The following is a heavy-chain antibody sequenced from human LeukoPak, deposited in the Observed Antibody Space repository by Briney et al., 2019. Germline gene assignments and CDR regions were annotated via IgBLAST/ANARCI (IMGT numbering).Heavy chain of an antibody. V-gene: IGHV4-34*01. CDR2: INHSGST. D-gene: IGHD4-17*01. Sequence: KPSETLSLTCAVYGGSFSGYYWSWIRQPPGKGLEWIGEINHSGSTNYNPSLKSRVTISVDTSKNQFSLKLSSVTAADTAVYYCARATYGDNRWFDPWGQGTLVTVSS. CDR1: GGSFSGYY. J-gene: IGHJ5*02. CDR3: ARATYGDNRWFDP.